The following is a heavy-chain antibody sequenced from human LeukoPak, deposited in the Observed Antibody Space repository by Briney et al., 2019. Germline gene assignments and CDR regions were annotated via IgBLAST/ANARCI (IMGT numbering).Heavy chain of an antibody. D-gene: IGHD3-22*01. CDR3: GRGFRDTYYYDSSGSPKY. J-gene: IGHJ4*02. CDR1: GFTFSSYS. Sequence: GGSLRLSCAASGFTFSSYSMNRVRQAPGKGLEWVSSISSSGSYIFYADSVKGRFTISRDNAKNSLYLQMNSLRAEDTAVYYCGRGFRDTYYYDSSGSPKYWGQGTLVTVSS. CDR2: ISSSGSYI. V-gene: IGHV3-21*01.